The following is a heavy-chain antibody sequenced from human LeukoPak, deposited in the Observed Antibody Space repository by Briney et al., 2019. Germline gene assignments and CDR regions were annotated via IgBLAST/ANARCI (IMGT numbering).Heavy chain of an antibody. Sequence: GGSLRLSCAASGFTFSSYEMNWVRQAPGKVLEWVSYISSSGSTIYYADSVKGRFTISRDNAKNSLYLQMNSLRAEDTAVYYCARCNGLSNYYYYYYYMDVWGKGTTVTISS. CDR1: GFTFSSYE. D-gene: IGHD2-8*01. CDR2: ISSSGSTI. CDR3: ARCNGLSNYYYYYYYMDV. V-gene: IGHV3-48*03. J-gene: IGHJ6*03.